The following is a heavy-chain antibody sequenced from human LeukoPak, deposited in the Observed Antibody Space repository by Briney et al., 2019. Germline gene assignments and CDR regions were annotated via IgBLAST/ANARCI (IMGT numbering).Heavy chain of an antibody. Sequence: GGSLRLSCAASGLTFSDEYMSWIRQAPGKGLEWVSYISNTGDFIAYADSVKGRFTISRDSSNTLYLQMNSLRPEDTAVYYCAKEVTTVTYYNGMDVWGQGTTVTVSS. CDR2: ISNTGDFI. J-gene: IGHJ6*02. CDR1: GLTFSDEY. CDR3: AKEVTTVTYYNGMDV. V-gene: IGHV3-11*04. D-gene: IGHD4-17*01.